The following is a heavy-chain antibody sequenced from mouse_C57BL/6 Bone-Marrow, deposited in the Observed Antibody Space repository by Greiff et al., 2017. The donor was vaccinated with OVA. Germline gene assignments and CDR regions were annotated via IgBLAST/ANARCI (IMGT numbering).Heavy chain of an antibody. CDR3: ARGGKTAQAGFGY. CDR2: INPGSGGN. Sequence: VQLQQSGAELVRPGTSVKVSCKASGYAFTNYLIEWVKQRPGQGLEWIGVINPGSGGNNYNEKFKGKATLTADKSSSTAYMQLSSLTSEDSAVYFCARGGKTAQAGFGYWGQGTLVTVSA. D-gene: IGHD3-2*02. J-gene: IGHJ3*01. V-gene: IGHV1-54*01. CDR1: GYAFTNYL.